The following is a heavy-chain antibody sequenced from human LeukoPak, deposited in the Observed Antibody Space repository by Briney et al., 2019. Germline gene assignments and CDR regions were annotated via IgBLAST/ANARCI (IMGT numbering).Heavy chain of an antibody. V-gene: IGHV3-9*03. CDR3: AKDIGPRGSSTSQNAFDI. D-gene: IGHD2-2*01. CDR1: GFTFDDYA. Sequence: GRSLRLSCAASGFTFDDYAMHWVRHAPGKGLEWVSGISWNSGSIGYADSVKGRFTISRDNAKNSLYLQMNSLRAEDMALYYCAKDIGPRGSSTSQNAFDIWGQGTMVTVSS. J-gene: IGHJ3*02. CDR2: ISWNSGSI.